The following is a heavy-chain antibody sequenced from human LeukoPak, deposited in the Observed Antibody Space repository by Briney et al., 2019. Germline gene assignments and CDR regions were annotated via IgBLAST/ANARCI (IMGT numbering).Heavy chain of an antibody. Sequence: PGGSLRLSCAASGFTFSSYAMHWVRQAPGKGLEWVAVISYDGSNKYYADSVKGRFTISRDNSKNTLYLQMNSLRAEDMAVYYCARDRGSSGWYSTYWFDPWGQGTLVTVSS. CDR3: ARDRGSSGWYSTYWFDP. V-gene: IGHV3-30-3*01. D-gene: IGHD6-19*01. CDR2: ISYDGSNK. J-gene: IGHJ5*02. CDR1: GFTFSSYA.